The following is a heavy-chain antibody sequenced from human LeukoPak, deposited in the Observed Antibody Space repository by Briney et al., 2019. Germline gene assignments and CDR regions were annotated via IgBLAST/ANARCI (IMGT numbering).Heavy chain of an antibody. CDR2: LSYDGSNE. D-gene: IGHD3-22*01. J-gene: IGHJ4*02. CDR3: ASNNRYDSRFDY. Sequence: GGSLRLSCAASGFTFSSYAMHWVRQAPGKGLEWVAVLSYDGSNEYYADSVKGRFTISRDNSKNTLYLQMNSLRAEDTAVYYCASNNRYDSRFDYWGQGTLVTVSS. CDR1: GFTFSSYA. V-gene: IGHV3-30*14.